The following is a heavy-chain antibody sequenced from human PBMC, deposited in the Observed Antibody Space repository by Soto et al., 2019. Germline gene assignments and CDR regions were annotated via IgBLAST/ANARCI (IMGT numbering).Heavy chain of an antibody. CDR3: ARRRGFPYYDGMDV. CDR2: IYHSGST. J-gene: IGHJ6*02. Sequence: QLQLQESGSGLVKPSQTLSLTCAVSGGSISSGGYSWSWIRQPPGKGLEWIGYIYHSGSTYYNPSLKSRVTISVARSKNQFSLKLSSVNAADTAVYYCARRRGFPYYDGMDVWGQGTTVTVSS. CDR1: GGSISSGGYS. V-gene: IGHV4-30-2*01. D-gene: IGHD5-12*01.